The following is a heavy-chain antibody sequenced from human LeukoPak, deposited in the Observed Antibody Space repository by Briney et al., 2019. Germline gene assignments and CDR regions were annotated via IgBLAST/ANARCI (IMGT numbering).Heavy chain of an antibody. CDR1: GGSFSGYY. D-gene: IGHD1-26*01. Sequence: SETLSLTCAVYGGSFSGYYWSWIRQPPGKGLEWIGYIYYSGSTNYNPSLKSRVTISVDTSKSQFSLKLSSVTAADTAVYYCARSTSAWATFDYWGQGALVTVSS. CDR2: IYYSGST. J-gene: IGHJ4*02. V-gene: IGHV4-34*11. CDR3: ARSTSAWATFDY.